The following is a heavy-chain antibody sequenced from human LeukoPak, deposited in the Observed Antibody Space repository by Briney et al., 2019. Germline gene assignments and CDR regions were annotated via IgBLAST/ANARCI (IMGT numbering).Heavy chain of an antibody. Sequence: SETLSLTCTVSGGSFSSYYWSWIRQPPGKGLEWIGYIYYSGSTNYNPSLKSRVTISVDTSKNQFSLKLSSVTAADTAVYYCARDRSGFSYGSLDYYGMDVWAKGPRSPSP. D-gene: IGHD5-18*01. CDR2: IYYSGST. J-gene: IGHJ6*02. V-gene: IGHV4-59*01. CDR3: ARDRSGFSYGSLDYYGMDV. CDR1: GGSFSSYY.